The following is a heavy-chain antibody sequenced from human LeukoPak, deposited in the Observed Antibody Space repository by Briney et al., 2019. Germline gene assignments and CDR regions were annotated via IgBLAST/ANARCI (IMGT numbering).Heavy chain of an antibody. CDR2: ISSTTSYK. J-gene: IGHJ6*02. CDR1: GFTFSSYS. CDR3: AKDLSSAITSALVLDV. D-gene: IGHD3-22*01. Sequence: PGGSLRLSCAASGFTFSSYSMNWVRQAPGKGLEWVSFISSTTSYKYYADSVKGRFTISRDNAKNVLYLQMNSLRPEDTALYYCAKDLSSAITSALVLDVWGQGTTV. V-gene: IGHV3-21*04.